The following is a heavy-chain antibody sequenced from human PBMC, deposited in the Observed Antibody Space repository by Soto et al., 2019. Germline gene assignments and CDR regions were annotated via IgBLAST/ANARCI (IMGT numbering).Heavy chain of an antibody. V-gene: IGHV1-69*02. Sequence: QVQLVQSGAEVKKPGSSVKVSCKASGGTFSSYTISWVRQAPGQGLEWMGRIIPILGIANYAQKFQGRVTITADKSTSTAYMELSSLRSEDTAVYYCARSQQQPYGDAFDIWGQGTMVTVSS. CDR3: ARSQQQPYGDAFDI. J-gene: IGHJ3*02. CDR1: GGTFSSYT. CDR2: IIPILGIA. D-gene: IGHD6-13*01.